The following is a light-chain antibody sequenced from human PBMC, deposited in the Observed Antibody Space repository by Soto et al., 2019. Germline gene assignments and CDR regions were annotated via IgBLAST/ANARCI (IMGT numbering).Light chain of an antibody. V-gene: IGLV2-14*01. CDR1: DTDIGNYNY. J-gene: IGLJ2*01. Sequence: QSALTQPASVSGSPGQSITISCFGSDTDIGNYNYVSWYQQYPGKVPKLLIYEVVRRPSGISTRFSGSKSGTTASLTISGLHPEDEAHYYCSSYSYLDIPVLLGGGTKLTVL. CDR2: EVV. CDR3: SSYSYLDIPVL.